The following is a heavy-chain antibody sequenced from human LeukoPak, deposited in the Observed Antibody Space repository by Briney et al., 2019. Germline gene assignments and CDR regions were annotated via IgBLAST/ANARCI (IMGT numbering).Heavy chain of an antibody. D-gene: IGHD1-26*01. CDR3: ARDNDLRPIVGATTFPNEFDY. Sequence: GASVKVSCKPSGYTLTGYYLHWVRQAPGRGLEWMGRINPSTGGTNYAQNFQGRVTMTRDASISTAYMELSRLTSDDTSVYYCARDNDLRPIVGATTFPNEFDYWGQGTLVTVSS. CDR2: INPSTGGT. V-gene: IGHV1-2*06. CDR1: GYTLTGYY. J-gene: IGHJ4*02.